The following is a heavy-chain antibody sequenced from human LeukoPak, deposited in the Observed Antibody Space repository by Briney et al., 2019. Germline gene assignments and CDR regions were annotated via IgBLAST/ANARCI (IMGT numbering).Heavy chain of an antibody. Sequence: PGGSLRLSCVASGFSLSGYWMYWVRQAPGKGLMYISRNNGDGSTTNYADVVKGRFTISRDNVKNNLYLQMNRLRVEDTAVYYCARDPRNVGLAPWGQGTLVTVSS. CDR2: NNGDGSTT. CDR1: GFSLSGYW. CDR3: ARDPRNVGLAP. J-gene: IGHJ5*02. D-gene: IGHD2-15*01. V-gene: IGHV3-74*01.